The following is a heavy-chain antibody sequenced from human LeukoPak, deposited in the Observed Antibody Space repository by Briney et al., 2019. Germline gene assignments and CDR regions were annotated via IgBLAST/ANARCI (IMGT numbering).Heavy chain of an antibody. D-gene: IGHD4-11*01. J-gene: IGHJ4*02. CDR1: GFTFRSYW. V-gene: IGHV3-74*01. CDR2: IDTDGTDT. CDR3: ANDYSNRYYFDY. Sequence: GGSLRLSCAVSGFTFRSYWMHWVRQAPGKGLVWVSRIDTDGTDTAYADSVKGRFTISRDNAKNTLYLQMNSLRAEDTAVYYCANDYSNRYYFDYWGQGTLVTVSS.